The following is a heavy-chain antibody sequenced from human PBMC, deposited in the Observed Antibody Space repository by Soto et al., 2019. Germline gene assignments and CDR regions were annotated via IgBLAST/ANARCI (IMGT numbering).Heavy chain of an antibody. V-gene: IGHV4-59*01. J-gene: IGHJ6*02. Sequence: QVQLQESGPGLVKPSETLSLTCTVSGGSISSYYWSWIRQPPGKGLEWIGYIYYSGSTNYNPSLKSRVTLSVDTSKNQFSLKLSSVTAADTAVYYCARRGSGSDYGMDVWGQGTTVTVSS. D-gene: IGHD3-10*01. CDR1: GGSISSYY. CDR2: IYYSGST. CDR3: ARRGSGSDYGMDV.